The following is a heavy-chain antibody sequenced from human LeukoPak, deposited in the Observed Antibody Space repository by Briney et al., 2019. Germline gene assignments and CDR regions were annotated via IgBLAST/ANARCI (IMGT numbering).Heavy chain of an antibody. D-gene: IGHD3-22*01. Sequence: SETLSLTCTVSGGSISTSNYYWGWIRQPPGKGLEWIGEINHSGSTNYNPSLKSRVTISVDTSKNQFSLKLSSVTAADTAVYYCASDLDSSGYYSIDYWGQGTLVTVSS. CDR2: INHSGST. V-gene: IGHV4-39*07. CDR3: ASDLDSSGYYSIDY. CDR1: GGSISTSNYY. J-gene: IGHJ4*02.